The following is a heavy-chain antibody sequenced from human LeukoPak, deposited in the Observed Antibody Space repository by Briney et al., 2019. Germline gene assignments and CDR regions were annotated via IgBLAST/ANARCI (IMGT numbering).Heavy chain of an antibody. CDR2: IYYSGST. D-gene: IGHD3-3*01. CDR3: AREWDY. Sequence: PSETLSLTCTVSGGSISSYYWSWIRQPPGKGLEWIGYIYYSGSTYYNPSLKSRVTISVDTSKNQFSLKLSSVTAADTAVYYCAREWDYWGQGTLVTVSS. J-gene: IGHJ4*02. CDR1: GGSISSYY. V-gene: IGHV4-59*06.